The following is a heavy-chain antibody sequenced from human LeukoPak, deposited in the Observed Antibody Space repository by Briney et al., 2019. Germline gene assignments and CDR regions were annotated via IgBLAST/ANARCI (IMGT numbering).Heavy chain of an antibody. CDR3: AKDRSVAGTDARYYFDY. CDR2: IWYDGKNK. Sequence: PGGSLRLSCAASGFTFSKYAMHWVRQAPGKGLEWVAVIWYDGKNKYYADSVKGRFTISRDNSKNTLYLEMNSLRADDTAVYYCAKDRSVAGTDARYYFDYWGQGTPVIVSA. J-gene: IGHJ4*02. V-gene: IGHV3-33*06. CDR1: GFTFSKYA. D-gene: IGHD1-14*01.